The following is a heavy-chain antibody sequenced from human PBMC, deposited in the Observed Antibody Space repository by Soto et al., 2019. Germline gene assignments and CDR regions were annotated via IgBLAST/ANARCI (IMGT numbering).Heavy chain of an antibody. Sequence: QVELVQSGGEVKKPGASVKVSCKASGYTFTSHGISGVRQAPGQGLEWVGWINPNNDNSVSAQNSPDRVTLTTDTSPSTFYMELRSLPSDDTAFYYCARTPTYSRLGDHWGQGTLVTVA. CDR2: INPNNDNS. D-gene: IGHD3-22*01. CDR3: ARTPTYSRLGDH. V-gene: IGHV1-18*04. CDR1: GYTFTSHG. J-gene: IGHJ4*02.